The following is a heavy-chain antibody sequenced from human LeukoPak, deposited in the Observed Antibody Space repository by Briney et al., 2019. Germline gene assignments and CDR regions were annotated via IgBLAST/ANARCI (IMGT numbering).Heavy chain of an antibody. CDR3: ARSRSGYSYDHAAFDI. V-gene: IGHV4-59*01. CDR1: GGSISSYY. J-gene: IGHJ3*02. CDR2: IDYRGST. D-gene: IGHD5-18*01. Sequence: SETLSLTCTVSGGSISSYYWSWIRQPPGKGLEWIAYIDYRGSTTYNPSLKSRVTISVDTSRNQFSLKLSSVTAADTAVYYCARSRSGYSYDHAAFDIWGQGTMVTVST.